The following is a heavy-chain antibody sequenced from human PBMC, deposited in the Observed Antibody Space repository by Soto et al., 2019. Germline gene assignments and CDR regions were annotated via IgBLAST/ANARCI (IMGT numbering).Heavy chain of an antibody. Sequence: EVQLLESGGGLVQPGGSLRLSCAASGFTFSSYAMSWVRQAPGKGLEWVSAISGSGGSTYYADSVKGRFTISRDNSKNTLYLQMNSVRAEDTVVYYCAKDPREDIVVVPAARGGDYWGQGTLVTVSS. J-gene: IGHJ4*02. CDR1: GFTFSSYA. CDR3: AKDPREDIVVVPAARGGDY. D-gene: IGHD2-2*01. V-gene: IGHV3-23*01. CDR2: ISGSGGST.